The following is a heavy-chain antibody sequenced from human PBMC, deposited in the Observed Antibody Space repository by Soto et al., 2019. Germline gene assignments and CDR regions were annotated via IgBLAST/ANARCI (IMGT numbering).Heavy chain of an antibody. J-gene: IGHJ5*02. Sequence: PSETLSLTCTVSGGSIISGDYYFICIRQPPWNGLEWIGYIYYSGSTYYNPSLKSRVTISVDTPKNQFSLKLSSVTAADTAVYYCARENYYDSSGYYYVFWFDPWGQGTLVTVSS. CDR2: IYYSGST. CDR3: ARENYYDSSGYYYVFWFDP. D-gene: IGHD3-22*01. CDR1: GGSIISGDYY. V-gene: IGHV4-30-4*01.